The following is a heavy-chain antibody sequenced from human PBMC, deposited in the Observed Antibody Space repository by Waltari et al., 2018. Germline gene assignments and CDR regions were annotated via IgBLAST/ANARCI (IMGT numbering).Heavy chain of an antibody. D-gene: IGHD2-2*01. Sequence: QVQLQQWGAGLLKPSETLSLTCAVYGGSFSGYYWSWIRQRPGKGLEWIGESNHSGSTNYTPSLKSRVTLSVDTSQNQFSLKLSSVTAADPAVYYCARGQAVVVPAAPLATPPMDVWGKGTTVTISS. V-gene: IGHV4-34*01. CDR1: GGSFSGYY. J-gene: IGHJ6*03. CDR3: ARGQAVVVPAAPLATPPMDV. CDR2: SNHSGST.